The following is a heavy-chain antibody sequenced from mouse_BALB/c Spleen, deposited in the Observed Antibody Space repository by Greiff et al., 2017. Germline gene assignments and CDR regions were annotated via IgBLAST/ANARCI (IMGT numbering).Heavy chain of an antibody. Sequence: VQLKESGAELVRPGALVKLSCKASGFNIKDYYMHWVKQRPEQGLEWIGWIDPENGNTIYDPKFQGKASITADTSSNTAYLQLSSLTSEDTAVYYCARSVYYGYDETWFAYWGQGTLVTVSA. CDR1: GFNIKDYY. J-gene: IGHJ3*01. CDR2: IDPENGNT. V-gene: IGHV14-1*02. D-gene: IGHD2-2*01. CDR3: ARSVYYGYDETWFAY.